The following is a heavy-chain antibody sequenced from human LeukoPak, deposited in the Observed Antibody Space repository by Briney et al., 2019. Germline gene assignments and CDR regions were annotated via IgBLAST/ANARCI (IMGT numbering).Heavy chain of an antibody. J-gene: IGHJ4*02. Sequence: AGSLRVSCAASGFTVSSKYMSWVRQAPGKGLEWVSVIYSGGSAYYADSVKGRFTISRDNSKNTLYLQMNSLRPEDTAVYYCARGSSGSYYGFDCWGQGTLVTVSS. D-gene: IGHD1-26*01. V-gene: IGHV3-66*02. CDR2: IYSGGSA. CDR1: GFTVSSKY. CDR3: ARGSSGSYYGFDC.